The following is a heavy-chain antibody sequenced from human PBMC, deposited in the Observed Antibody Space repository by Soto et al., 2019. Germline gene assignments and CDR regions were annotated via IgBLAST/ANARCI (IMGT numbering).Heavy chain of an antibody. CDR2: MNPNSGNT. CDR3: ARETTRGLDP. V-gene: IGHV1-8*01. J-gene: IGHJ5*02. Sequence: SVKVSCKSSGYTFNTSYDINSLRQATGQGLEWMGWMNPNSGNTAYAQKFLGRVTMTRNTSISTAYMELSSLRSEDTAVYYCARETTRGLDPWGQGTLVTVSS. CDR1: GYTFNTSYD. D-gene: IGHD1-1*01.